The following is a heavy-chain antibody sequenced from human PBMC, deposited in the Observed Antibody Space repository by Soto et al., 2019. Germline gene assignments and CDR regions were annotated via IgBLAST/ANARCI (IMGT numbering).Heavy chain of an antibody. J-gene: IGHJ4*02. Sequence: PSETLSLTCAVYGGSFSGYYWSWIRQPPGKGLEWIGEINHSGSTNYNPSLKSRVTISVDTSKNQFSLKLSSVTAADTAVYYCARGPYDFWSGYPGYYFDYWGQGTLVTVS. V-gene: IGHV4-34*01. CDR2: INHSGST. CDR3: ARGPYDFWSGYPGYYFDY. D-gene: IGHD3-3*01. CDR1: GGSFSGYY.